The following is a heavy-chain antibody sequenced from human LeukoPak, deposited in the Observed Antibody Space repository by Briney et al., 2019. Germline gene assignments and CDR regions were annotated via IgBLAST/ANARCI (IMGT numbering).Heavy chain of an antibody. CDR2: ISYDGTKK. D-gene: IGHD3-10*01. CDR1: KLVFSNYG. J-gene: IGHJ6*02. Sequence: GGSLRLSCAASKLVFSNYGMHWVRQAPGKGLEWVAVISYDGTKKYYADSVKGRFSISRDNSKSTLYLQMNSLRAEDTAVYYCAKALWFGEFVAGTVYYHYGMDVWGQGTTVTVS. CDR3: AKALWFGEFVAGTVYYHYGMDV. V-gene: IGHV3-30*18.